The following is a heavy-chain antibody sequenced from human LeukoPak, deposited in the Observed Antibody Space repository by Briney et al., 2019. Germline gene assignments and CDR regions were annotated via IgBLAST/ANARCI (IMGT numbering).Heavy chain of an antibody. D-gene: IGHD6-13*01. V-gene: IGHV3-23*01. CDR2: MSAIGGSF. J-gene: IGHJ6*03. CDR3: AKDRSSSWYPSYMDV. CDR1: GFTFSDYA. Sequence: GGSLRLSCTASGFTFSDYAMTWVRQAPGKGLEWVSGMSAIGGSFFYADSLKGRFTISRDNSKNALYLQINSLRGDDTAVYYCAKDRSSSWYPSYMDVWGKGTTVTVSS.